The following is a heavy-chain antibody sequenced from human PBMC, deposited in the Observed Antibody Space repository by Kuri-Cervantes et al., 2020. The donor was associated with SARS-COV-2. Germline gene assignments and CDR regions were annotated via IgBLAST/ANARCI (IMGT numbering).Heavy chain of an antibody. CDR2: IDWDDDK. D-gene: IGHD4-11*01. J-gene: IGHJ4*02. CDR3: ARIQATTVIADY. V-gene: IGHV2-70*11. Sequence: SGPTLVKPTQTFTLTCTFSGFSLNTSGMCVSWIRQPPGKALEWLARIDWDDDKYYNTFLQTRLSIAKDTSKNQVVLTMTNMDPVDTATYYCARIQATTVIADYWGQGTLVTVSS. CDR1: GFSLNTSGMC.